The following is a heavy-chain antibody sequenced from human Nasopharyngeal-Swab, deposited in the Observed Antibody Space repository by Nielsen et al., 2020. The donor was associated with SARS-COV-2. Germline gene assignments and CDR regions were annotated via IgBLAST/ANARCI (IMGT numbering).Heavy chain of an antibody. Sequence: SETLSLTCAVSGGSISSGGYSWSWIRQPPGKGLEWIGYIYHSGSTYYNPSLKSRVTISVDRSKNQFSLKLSSVTAADTAVYYCARGEGRRAFDIWGQGTMVTVSS. J-gene: IGHJ3*02. V-gene: IGHV4-30-2*01. CDR1: GGSISSGGYS. CDR3: ARGEGRRAFDI. CDR2: IYHSGST.